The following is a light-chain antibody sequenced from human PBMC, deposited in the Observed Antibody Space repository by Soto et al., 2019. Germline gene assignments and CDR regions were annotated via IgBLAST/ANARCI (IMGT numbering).Light chain of an antibody. CDR3: QQYGRSQT. CDR2: STS. V-gene: IGKV3-20*01. J-gene: IGKJ1*01. Sequence: IVLTQSPYTLSLSPGARATLSCRASQRVSSGSLAWYQKPAGQAQRLLNYSTSNRAAGLPNMFSGSACGKDFTLTIRRLEAEDFAQYYCQQYGRSQTFGQGTKVDIK. CDR1: QRVSSGS.